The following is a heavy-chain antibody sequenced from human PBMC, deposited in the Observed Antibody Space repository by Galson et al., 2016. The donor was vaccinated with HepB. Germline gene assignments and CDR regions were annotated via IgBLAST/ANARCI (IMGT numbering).Heavy chain of an antibody. Sequence: SETLSLTCGVYSGSFSGYSWTWIRQSPGKGLEWIGEINQSGNTNYNPSLKRRVIISEDRSRNQFSLRLTSVTAADTAVYYCARGEGVPDGYPWRVREKAWMDPWGQGTLVTVSS. CDR2: INQSGNT. V-gene: IGHV4-34*01. CDR3: ARGEGVPDGYPWRVREKAWMDP. D-gene: IGHD3-10*01. CDR1: SGSFSGYS. J-gene: IGHJ5*02.